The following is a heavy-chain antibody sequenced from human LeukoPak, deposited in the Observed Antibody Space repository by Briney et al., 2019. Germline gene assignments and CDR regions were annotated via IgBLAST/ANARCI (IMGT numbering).Heavy chain of an antibody. J-gene: IGHJ4*02. Sequence: AWSVRLSCAASGFSFTTYSMNWVRQAPGKGLEWVSSISSSSTYIYYADSVKGRFTISRDNAKNSLYLQMNSLRAEDTAVYYCARHISSTVVTPGYFDYWGQGSLVSVSS. D-gene: IGHD4-23*01. CDR2: ISSSSTYI. V-gene: IGHV3-21*01. CDR3: ARHISSTVVTPGYFDY. CDR1: GFSFTTYS.